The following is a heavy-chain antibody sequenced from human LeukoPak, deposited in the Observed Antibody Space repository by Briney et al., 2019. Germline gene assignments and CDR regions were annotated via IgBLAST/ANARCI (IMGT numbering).Heavy chain of an antibody. J-gene: IGHJ3*02. CDR3: ARVLGSSGWYDPDDAFDI. CDR1: GFTFSDYY. CDR2: ITSSGSAI. V-gene: IGHV3-11*04. D-gene: IGHD6-19*01. Sequence: GGSLRLSCAASGFTFSDYYMSWIRQAPGKGLEWVSYITSSGSAIYYADSVKGRFTISRDNAKNSLYLQMNSLRAEDTAVYYCARVLGSSGWYDPDDAFDIWGQGTMVTVSS.